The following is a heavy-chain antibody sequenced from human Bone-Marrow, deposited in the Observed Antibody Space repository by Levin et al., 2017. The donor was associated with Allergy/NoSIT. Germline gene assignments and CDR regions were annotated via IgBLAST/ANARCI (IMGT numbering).Heavy chain of an antibody. V-gene: IGHV3-11*01. CDR1: GFTFSDFY. CDR3: ARDQALYYYYYYMDV. CDR2: ISRSGHTI. Sequence: KPSETLSLTCAASGFTFSDFYMSWIRQAPGKGLEWVSYISRSGHTIYYTDSVKGRFTISRDNAKNSLFLQMNSLRAEDTAVYYCARDQALYYYYYYMDVWGKGTTVTVSS. J-gene: IGHJ6*03.